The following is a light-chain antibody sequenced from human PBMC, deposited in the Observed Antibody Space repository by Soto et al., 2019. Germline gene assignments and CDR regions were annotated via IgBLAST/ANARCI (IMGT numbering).Light chain of an antibody. CDR3: SSCASSNTHV. V-gene: IGLV2-14*01. CDR1: SSDVGGYNY. Sequence: QSALTQPASVSGSPGQSITISCTGTSSDVGGYNYVSWYQQHPGKAPKLMIYEVSTRPSGVSNRFSGSKSGNTASLTISGLQAEDEADYYCSSCASSNTHVFGTGTKLTVL. CDR2: EVS. J-gene: IGLJ1*01.